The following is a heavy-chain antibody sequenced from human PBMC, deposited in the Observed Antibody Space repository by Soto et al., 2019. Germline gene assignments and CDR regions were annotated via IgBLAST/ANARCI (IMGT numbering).Heavy chain of an antibody. D-gene: IGHD2-2*01. J-gene: IGHJ6*02. CDR3: AREPKVVQAAKEDGYYYYGMDV. CDR1: GYTFTSYG. V-gene: IGHV1-18*04. CDR2: ISAYNGNT. Sequence: QVQLVQSGAEVKKPGASVKVSCKASGYTFTSYGISWVRHAPGQGLEWMGWISAYNGNTNYAQKLQGRVTMTTDTSTSTAYMGLRSLRSDDTAVYYCAREPKVVQAAKEDGYYYYGMDVWGHGTTVTVSS.